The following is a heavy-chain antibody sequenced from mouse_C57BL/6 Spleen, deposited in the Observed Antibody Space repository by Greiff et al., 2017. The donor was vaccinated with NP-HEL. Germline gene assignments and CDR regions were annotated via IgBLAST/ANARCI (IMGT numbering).Heavy chain of an antibody. CDR2: ISDGGSYT. D-gene: IGHD2-1*01. J-gene: IGHJ4*01. CDR3: ARDANLPLYAMDY. CDR1: GFTFSSYA. Sequence: EVQLVESGGGLVKPGGSLKLSCAASGFTFSSYAMSWVRQTPEKRLEWVATISDGGSYTYYPDNVKGRVTISRDNAKNNLYLQMSHLKSEDTAMYYCARDANLPLYAMDYWGQGTSVTVSS. V-gene: IGHV5-4*01.